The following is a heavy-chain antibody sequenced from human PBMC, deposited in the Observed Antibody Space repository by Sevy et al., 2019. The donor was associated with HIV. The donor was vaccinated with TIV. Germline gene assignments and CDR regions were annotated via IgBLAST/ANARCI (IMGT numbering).Heavy chain of an antibody. Sequence: GGSLRLSCAASGFTFSSYGMHWVRQAPGKGLEWVAVISYDGSNKYYADSVKGRFTISRDNSKNTLYLQMNSLRAEDTAVYYCAKDLEEDNRLYYGMDVWGQGTTVTVSS. CDR1: GFTFSSYG. D-gene: IGHD3-3*01. CDR3: AKDLEEDNRLYYGMDV. V-gene: IGHV3-30*18. CDR2: ISYDGSNK. J-gene: IGHJ6*02.